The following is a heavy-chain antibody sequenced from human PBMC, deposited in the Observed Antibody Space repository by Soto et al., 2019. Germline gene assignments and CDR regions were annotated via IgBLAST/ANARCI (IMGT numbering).Heavy chain of an antibody. D-gene: IGHD2-15*01. Sequence: GGSLRLSCAASGFTFSSYAVSWVRQAPGKGLEWVSAISGSGGSTYCADSVKGRFTISRDNSKNTLYLQMNSLRAEDTAVYYCAKSLGYCSGGSCYSAYYYVMDVWGQGTTVTVSS. CDR1: GFTFSSYA. V-gene: IGHV3-23*01. CDR3: AKSLGYCSGGSCYSAYYYVMDV. CDR2: ISGSGGST. J-gene: IGHJ6*02.